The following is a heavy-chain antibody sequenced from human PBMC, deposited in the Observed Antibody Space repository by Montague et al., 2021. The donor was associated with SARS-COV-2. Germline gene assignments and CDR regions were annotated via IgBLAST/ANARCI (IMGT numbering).Heavy chain of an antibody. CDR1: GFNVSSNY. J-gene: IGHJ6*02. CDR2: IYSGGST. V-gene: IGHV3-66*02. D-gene: IGHD3-10*01. Sequence: SLRISCAASGFNVSSNYMSWVRQAPGKGLEWVSVIYSGGSTYYADSVKGRFTISRDNSKNTLYLQMNSLRAEDTAVYYCARDQRRYGSGSYYGPHYYYYGMDVWGQGTTVTVSS. CDR3: ARDQRRYGSGSYYGPHYYYYGMDV.